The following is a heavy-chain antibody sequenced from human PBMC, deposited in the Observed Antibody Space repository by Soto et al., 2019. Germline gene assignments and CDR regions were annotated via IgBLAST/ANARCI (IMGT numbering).Heavy chain of an antibody. D-gene: IGHD4-17*01. V-gene: IGHV4-39*01. J-gene: IGHJ5*02. CDR3: ARHLRATVARWFDP. CDR2: IYYTGST. CDR1: GGSIRSSSYY. Sequence: SEILSLTCTVAGGSIRSSSYYWGWVRLPPGKVLEWIGTIYYTGSTYYNPSLKSRVTISVDTSKNQFSLKLSCVTAADTAVYYCARHLRATVARWFDPWGQGTLVTVSS.